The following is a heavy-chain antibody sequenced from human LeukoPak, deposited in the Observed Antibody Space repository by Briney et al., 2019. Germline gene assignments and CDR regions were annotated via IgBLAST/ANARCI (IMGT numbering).Heavy chain of an antibody. CDR3: ARGGGYYPIDY. CDR1: GFTFTDFF. V-gene: IGHV3-53*01. J-gene: IGHJ4*02. D-gene: IGHD2-15*01. Sequence: PGGSLRLSCVASGFTFTDFFMSWVRQAPGKGLEWVSVLYSDGRTYYADSVKGRFTISRDTSKNTLYLQVNSLRAEVTAVYYCARGGGYYPIDYWGQGTLVTVSS. CDR2: LYSDGRT.